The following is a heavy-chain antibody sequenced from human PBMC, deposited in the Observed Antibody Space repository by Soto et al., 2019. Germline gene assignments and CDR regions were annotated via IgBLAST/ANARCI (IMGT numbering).Heavy chain of an antibody. CDR3: ARDLRVSSGWLDAFDI. Sequence: QVQLVESGGGAVQPGRSLRLSCAASGFTFDSYGMHWVRQAPGKGLEWVAVITYDGSNKYYGDSVKGRFTTSRDNTKNXLDLQMGSLRAEDTAMYYCARDLRVSSGWLDAFDIWGQGTMVTVS. D-gene: IGHD6-19*01. CDR2: ITYDGSNK. J-gene: IGHJ3*02. CDR1: GFTFDSYG. V-gene: IGHV3-30*03.